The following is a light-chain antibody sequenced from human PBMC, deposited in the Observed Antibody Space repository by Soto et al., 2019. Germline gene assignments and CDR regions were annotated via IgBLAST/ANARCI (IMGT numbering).Light chain of an antibody. Sequence: IVLTQPPGTLSLSPGERVTLSCRASQSVGSTYLAWYQQKPGQAPRLLIYGASSRATGIADRFSGSGSGTDFTLTISRLEPEDFAVYYCQHYGSSPGTFGQGTKVEIK. CDR2: GAS. J-gene: IGKJ1*01. V-gene: IGKV3-20*01. CDR3: QHYGSSPGT. CDR1: QSVGSTY.